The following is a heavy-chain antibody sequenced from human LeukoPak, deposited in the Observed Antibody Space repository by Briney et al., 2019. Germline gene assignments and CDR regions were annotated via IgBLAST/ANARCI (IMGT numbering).Heavy chain of an antibody. Sequence: GRSLRLSCAASGFTFDDYAMHWVRHAPGKGLEWVSGISWNSGSIGYADSVKGRFTISRDNAKNSLYLQMNSLRAEDTALYYCAKADCSSTSCSNWFDPWGQGTLVTVSS. CDR1: GFTFDDYA. V-gene: IGHV3-9*01. D-gene: IGHD2-2*01. CDR2: ISWNSGSI. J-gene: IGHJ5*02. CDR3: AKADCSSTSCSNWFDP.